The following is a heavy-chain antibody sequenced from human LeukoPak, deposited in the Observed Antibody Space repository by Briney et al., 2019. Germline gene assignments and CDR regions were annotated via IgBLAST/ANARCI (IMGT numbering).Heavy chain of an antibody. D-gene: IGHD3-16*02. Sequence: SETLSLTCTVSGGSISSYYWSWIRQPPGKGLEWIGYIYYSGSTNYNPSLKSRVTISVDTPKNQFSLKLSSVTAADTAVYYCARVVADYVWGSYRRNWFDPWGQGTLVTVSS. CDR2: IYYSGST. CDR1: GGSISSYY. J-gene: IGHJ5*02. V-gene: IGHV4-59*01. CDR3: ARVVADYVWGSYRRNWFDP.